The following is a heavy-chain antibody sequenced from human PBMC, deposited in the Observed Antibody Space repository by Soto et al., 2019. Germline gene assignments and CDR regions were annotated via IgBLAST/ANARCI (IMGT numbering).Heavy chain of an antibody. V-gene: IGHV1-69*01. CDR3: AGEVEVHPPVFGF. D-gene: IGHD2-2*01. CDR2: ISPMFGKA. Sequence: QVQLVQSGAEVKRPGSSVKVSCKASGGTFNNYAINWVRQAPGQRLEWMGGISPMFGKANYAEKFQGRVKISADGSTATAYLELSSMRSEDAALYYCAGEVEVHPPVFGFWGQGSLVTVSP. CDR1: GGTFNNYA. J-gene: IGHJ4*02.